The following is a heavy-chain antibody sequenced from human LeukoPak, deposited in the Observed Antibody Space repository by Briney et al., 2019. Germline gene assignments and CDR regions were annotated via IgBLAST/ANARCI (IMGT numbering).Heavy chain of an antibody. CDR2: ISSSSSYI. D-gene: IGHD3-22*01. V-gene: IGHV3-21*01. J-gene: IGHJ4*02. CDR1: GFTFSSYS. Sequence: KPGGSPRLSCAASGFTFSSYSMNWVRQAPGKGLEWVSSISSSSSYIYYADSVKGRFTISRNNAKNSLYLQMSSLRAEDTAVYYCARGVRYYDSSGYYDYWGQGTLVTVSS. CDR3: ARGVRYYDSSGYYDY.